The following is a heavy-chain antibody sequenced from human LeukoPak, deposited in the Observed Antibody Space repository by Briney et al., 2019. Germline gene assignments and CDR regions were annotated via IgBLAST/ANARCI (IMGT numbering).Heavy chain of an antibody. CDR2: INHSGST. CDR1: GGSFSGYY. CDR3: ARLGARAGSHFDY. Sequence: PSETLSLTCAVYGGSFSGYYWSWIRQPPGKGLEWIGEINHSGSTNYNPSLKSRVTISVDTSKNQFSLKLSSVTAADTAVYYCARLGARAGSHFDYWGQGTLVTVSS. V-gene: IGHV4-34*01. J-gene: IGHJ4*02. D-gene: IGHD6-19*01.